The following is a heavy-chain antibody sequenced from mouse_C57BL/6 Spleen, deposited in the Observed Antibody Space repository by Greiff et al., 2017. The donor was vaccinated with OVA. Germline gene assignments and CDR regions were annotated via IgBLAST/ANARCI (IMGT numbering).Heavy chain of an antibody. D-gene: IGHD1-1*01. J-gene: IGHJ1*03. CDR1: GYAFTNYL. CDR2: INPGSGGT. CDR3: ARFTTVVGYFDV. V-gene: IGHV1-54*01. Sequence: VQLQQSGAELVRPGTSVKVSCKASGYAFTNYLIEWVKQRPGQGLEWIGVINPGSGGTNYNEKFKGKATLTADKSSSTAYMQLSSLTSEDSAVYFCARFTTVVGYFDVWGTGTTVTVSS.